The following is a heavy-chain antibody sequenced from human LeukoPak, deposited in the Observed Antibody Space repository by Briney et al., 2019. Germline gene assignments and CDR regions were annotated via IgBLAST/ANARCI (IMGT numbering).Heavy chain of an antibody. CDR1: GGTFSSYA. Sequence: SVKVSCKAPGGTFSSYAISWGRQAPGQGLEWMGGIIPIFGTANYAQKFQGRVTITADESTSTAYMELSSLRSEDTAVYYCARGPDCSSTSCYPPYYYGMHVWGKGTTVTVSS. D-gene: IGHD2-2*01. V-gene: IGHV1-69*13. J-gene: IGHJ6*04. CDR3: ARGPDCSSTSCYPPYYYGMHV. CDR2: IIPIFGTA.